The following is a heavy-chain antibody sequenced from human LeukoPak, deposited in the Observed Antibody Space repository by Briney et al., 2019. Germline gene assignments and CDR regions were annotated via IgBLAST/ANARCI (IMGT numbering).Heavy chain of an antibody. D-gene: IGHD6-13*01. CDR1: GYTFTGYY. Sequence: GASVKVSCKASGYTFTGYYMHWVRQAPGQGLEWMGWINPNSGGTNYAQKFQGRVTMTRDTSTSTAYMELRSLRSDDTAVYYCARDLAAAGIHYWGQGTLVTVSS. J-gene: IGHJ4*02. V-gene: IGHV1-2*02. CDR2: INPNSGGT. CDR3: ARDLAAAGIHY.